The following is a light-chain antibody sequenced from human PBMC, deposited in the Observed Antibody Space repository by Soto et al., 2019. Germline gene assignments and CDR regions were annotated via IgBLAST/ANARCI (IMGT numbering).Light chain of an antibody. CDR2: NNN. CDR3: AAWDDSRNGPQ. V-gene: IGLV1-44*01. Sequence: QSVLTQPPSASGTPGQRVNISCSGSGTNIGINTVNWYQQLPGTAPKLLIYNNNQRSSGVSDRFSGSKSGASASLAISGLHSEDEGHYFCAAWDDSRNGPQFGGGTKLTVL. J-gene: IGLJ3*02. CDR1: GTNIGINT.